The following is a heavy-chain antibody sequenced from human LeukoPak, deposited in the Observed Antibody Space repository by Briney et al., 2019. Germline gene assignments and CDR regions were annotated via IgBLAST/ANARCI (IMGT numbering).Heavy chain of an antibody. CDR3: ATSGGIVAKVDY. D-gene: IGHD5-12*01. CDR1: GFSLSSSSYY. V-gene: IGHV4-39*01. Sequence: SETLSLTCTVSGFSLSSSSYYWGWIRQRPGKGLEWIVSIYYSGSTYYNPALKRRVTISVDTSKKQFSLKQSSVTAAETAAYYCATSGGIVAKVDYWGQGTLVTVSS. J-gene: IGHJ4*02. CDR2: IYYSGST.